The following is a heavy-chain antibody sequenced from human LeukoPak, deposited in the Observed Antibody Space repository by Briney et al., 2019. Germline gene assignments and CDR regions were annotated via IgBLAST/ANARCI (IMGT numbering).Heavy chain of an antibody. J-gene: IGHJ4*02. D-gene: IGHD2-2*01. Sequence: GGSLRLSCAASGFTFSSYAMTWVRQAPGMGLQWVSSIRSGGDSTYYADSVKGRFTISRDNSKNTLYLQMNSLRDEDTAVYFCTRGRYQLLGPNDSWGQGSLVTVSS. CDR2: IRSGGDST. CDR1: GFTFSSYA. CDR3: TRGRYQLLGPNDS. V-gene: IGHV3-23*01.